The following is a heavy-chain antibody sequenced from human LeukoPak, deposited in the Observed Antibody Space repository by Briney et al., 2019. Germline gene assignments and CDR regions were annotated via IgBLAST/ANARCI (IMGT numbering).Heavy chain of an antibody. Sequence: GASVKVSCKACGYTFSNFGISWVRQAPGQGLEWMGWISGNNDNPNYGQKFQGRLTVTTDSSTNTAYMELRNLRSDDTAVYYCARGGTSTDDYWGQGTLVTVSS. D-gene: IGHD1-26*01. CDR3: ARGGTSTDDY. CDR1: GYTFSNFG. CDR2: ISGNNDNP. V-gene: IGHV1-18*01. J-gene: IGHJ4*02.